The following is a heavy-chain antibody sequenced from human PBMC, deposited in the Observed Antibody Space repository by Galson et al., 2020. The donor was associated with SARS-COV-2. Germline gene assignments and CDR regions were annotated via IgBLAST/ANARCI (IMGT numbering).Heavy chain of an antibody. Sequence: GGSLRLSCAASGFTFNNAWMSWVRQAPGKGLEWVGRIIPKADGGTTEYAAPVKGRITISRDDSTNTLPLEMHNLKTEDTAIYYCSRDSFSWGQGTLVTVSS. J-gene: IGHJ5*02. CDR2: IIPKADGGTT. D-gene: IGHD2-15*01. CDR1: GFTFNNAW. CDR3: SRDSFS. V-gene: IGHV3-15*01.